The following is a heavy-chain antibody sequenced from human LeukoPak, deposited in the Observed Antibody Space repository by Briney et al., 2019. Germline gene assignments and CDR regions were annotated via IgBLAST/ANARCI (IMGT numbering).Heavy chain of an antibody. CDR2: IAYDGSDR. J-gene: IGHJ4*02. D-gene: IGHD3-22*01. Sequence: GRSLRLSCAASGFTFSSYAMHWVRQAPGKGLEWVAAIAYDGSDRYYAESVKGRYTISRDNFKKTLYLQMNRLRAEDTAVYYCAKVHPSGYFQGDYWGQGTLVTVSS. CDR3: AKVHPSGYFQGDY. V-gene: IGHV3-30*18. CDR1: GFTFSSYA.